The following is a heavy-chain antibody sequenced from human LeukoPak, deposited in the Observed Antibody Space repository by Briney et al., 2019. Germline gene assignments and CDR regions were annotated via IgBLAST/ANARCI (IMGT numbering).Heavy chain of an antibody. D-gene: IGHD5-18*01. J-gene: IGHJ4*02. Sequence: SSEALSLTCTVSGGSISSYYWSWIRQPPGKGLEWIGYIYYSGSTNYTPSLKSRVTISVDTSKKQFSLKLSSVTAADTAVYYCAAQLWATRVVYWGQGTLVTVSS. CDR1: GGSISSYY. V-gene: IGHV4-59*08. CDR2: IYYSGST. CDR3: AAQLWATRVVY.